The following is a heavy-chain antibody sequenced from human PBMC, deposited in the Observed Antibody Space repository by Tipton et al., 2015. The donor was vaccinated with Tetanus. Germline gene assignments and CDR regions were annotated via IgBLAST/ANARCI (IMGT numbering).Heavy chain of an antibody. CDR3: AGGLVRCYEP. V-gene: IGHV4-61*01. CDR1: GGSVNSGTYY. Sequence: TLSLTCSVSGGSVNSGTYYWSWIRQPPGKGLEWLGDIYYGGATQYNPSLERRVTISMDTSKNQVSLRLTSVTAADTAVYSCAGGLVRCYEPWGRGTLVSVSS. CDR2: IYYGGAT. J-gene: IGHJ5*02. D-gene: IGHD3-10*01.